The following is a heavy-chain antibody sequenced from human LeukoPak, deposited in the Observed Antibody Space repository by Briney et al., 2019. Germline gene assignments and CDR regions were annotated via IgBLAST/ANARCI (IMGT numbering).Heavy chain of an antibody. D-gene: IGHD3-22*01. V-gene: IGHV3-30*04. CDR1: GFTFSSYA. Sequence: GRSLRLSCAASGFTFSSYAMHWVRQAPGKGLEWVAVISYDGSNKYYADSVKGRFTISRDNSKNTLYLQMNSLRSDDTAVYYCARAGYGYYDSSGYAFDIWGQGTMVTVSS. CDR3: ARAGYGYYDSSGYAFDI. CDR2: ISYDGSNK. J-gene: IGHJ3*02.